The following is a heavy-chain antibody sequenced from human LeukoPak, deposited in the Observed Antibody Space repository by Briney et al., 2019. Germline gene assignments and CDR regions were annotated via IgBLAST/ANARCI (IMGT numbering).Heavy chain of an antibody. V-gene: IGHV4-61*08. Sequence: SETLSLTCSVSGGSITSGGYYWGWTRQHPGKGLEWIGYIYPTGSTYYNPSLKSRVTISVDTSKNQFSLKLSSVTAADTAVYYCARAAYSGSYHSDYWGQGTLVTVSS. CDR2: IYPTGST. CDR1: GGSITSGGYY. D-gene: IGHD1-26*01. CDR3: ARAAYSGSYHSDY. J-gene: IGHJ4*02.